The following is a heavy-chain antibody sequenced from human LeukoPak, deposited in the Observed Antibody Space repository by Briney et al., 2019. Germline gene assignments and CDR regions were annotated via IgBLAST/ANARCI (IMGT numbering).Heavy chain of an antibody. CDR1: GFTFSAYS. D-gene: IGHD2-21*02. V-gene: IGHV3-7*01. CDR2: IKKDGSEK. Sequence: GESLRLSCAPSGFTFSAYSLSWVRQAPGKGLEWVAKIKKDGSEKDYVDSVKGRFTISRDNDKGSLYLQLNSLRVEDTAVNYCARGFQSGDSPVWGQGTLVTVSS. J-gene: IGHJ4*02. CDR3: ARGFQSGDSPV.